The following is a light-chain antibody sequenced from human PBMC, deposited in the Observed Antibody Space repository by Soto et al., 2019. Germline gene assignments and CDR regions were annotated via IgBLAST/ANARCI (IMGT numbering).Light chain of an antibody. CDR2: SAS. J-gene: IGKJ2*01. V-gene: IGKV1-39*01. CDR1: QSISSY. CDR3: QQSHSTPLT. Sequence: DIQMTQSPSSLSASVGDRVTITCRASQSISSYLNWYQQIPGKAPNLLIYSASSLQRGVPSRFSGSGYGTDFTLTISSLQPEDFASYYCQQSHSTPLTFGQGTKLEIK.